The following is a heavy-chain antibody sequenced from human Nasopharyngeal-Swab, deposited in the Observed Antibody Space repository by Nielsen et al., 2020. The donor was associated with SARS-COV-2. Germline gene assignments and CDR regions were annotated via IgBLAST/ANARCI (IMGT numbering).Heavy chain of an antibody. J-gene: IGHJ4*02. CDR3: ARDEGCFDY. Sequence: LSLTCAASGFTFSSYAMHWVRQAPGKGLEWVAVISCDGSNKYYADSVKGRFTISRDNSKNTLYLQMNSLRAEDTAVYYCARDEGCFDYWGQGTLVTVSS. D-gene: IGHD2-15*01. CDR1: GFTFSSYA. CDR2: ISCDGSNK. V-gene: IGHV3-30-3*01.